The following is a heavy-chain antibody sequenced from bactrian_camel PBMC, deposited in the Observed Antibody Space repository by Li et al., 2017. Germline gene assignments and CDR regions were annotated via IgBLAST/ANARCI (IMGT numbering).Heavy chain of an antibody. D-gene: IGHD2*01. CDR3: AAGGASVWPSFDG. Sequence: QVQLVESGGGLMQPGGSLRLSCAASGFTFSSYSITWVRQAPGKGLEWVSSIRTDNSKAGYADSVKGRFTLSRDNANAKNTVTLQMTSLKPEDTAVYYCAAGGASVWPSFDGWGQGTQVTVS. CDR2: IRTDNSKA. CDR1: GFTFSSYS. J-gene: IGHJ4*01. V-gene: IGHV3-2*01.